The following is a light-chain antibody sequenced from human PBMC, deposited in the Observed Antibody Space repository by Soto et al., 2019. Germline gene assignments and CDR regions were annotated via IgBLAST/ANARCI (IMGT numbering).Light chain of an antibody. V-gene: IGLV1-47*01. CDR2: RNN. CDR1: SSNIGSNY. J-gene: IGLJ2*01. Sequence: QSVLTQPPSASGTPGKRVTISCSGSSSNIGSNYVYWYQQLPGTAPKLLIYRNNQRPSGVPDRFSGSKSGTSASLAISGLRSEDEADYYCAAWDDSLSAYVVFGGGTKVTVL. CDR3: AAWDDSLSAYVV.